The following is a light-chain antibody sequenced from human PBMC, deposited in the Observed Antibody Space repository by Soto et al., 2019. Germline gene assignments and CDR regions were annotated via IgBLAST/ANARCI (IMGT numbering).Light chain of an antibody. CDR2: SNN. CDR3: TSYTSSGTHV. V-gene: IGLV2-18*02. Sequence: QCALTRPRSVSGAAGEGVSISCTGTSGDVGSYIHVSWYQQLPGTAPKLLIYSNNQRPSGVPDRFSGSKSDNTASLTISGLQAEDEADYYCTSYTSSGTHVFGSGTKVTVL. J-gene: IGLJ1*01. CDR1: SGDVGSYIH.